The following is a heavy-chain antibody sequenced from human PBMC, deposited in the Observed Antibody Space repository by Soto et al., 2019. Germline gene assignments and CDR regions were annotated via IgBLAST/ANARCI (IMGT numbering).Heavy chain of an antibody. Sequence: SETLSLTCTVSGGSISSGDYYWSWIRQPPGKGLEWIGYIYYSGSTYYNPSLKSRVTISVDTSKNQFSLKLSSVTAADTAVYYCARGKREATTFDYWGQGTLVTVSS. J-gene: IGHJ4*02. V-gene: IGHV4-30-4*01. CDR2: IYYSGST. CDR1: GGSISSGDYY. D-gene: IGHD5-12*01. CDR3: ARGKREATTFDY.